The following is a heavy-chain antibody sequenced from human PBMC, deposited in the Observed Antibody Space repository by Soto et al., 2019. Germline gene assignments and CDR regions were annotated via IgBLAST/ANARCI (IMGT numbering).Heavy chain of an antibody. J-gene: IGHJ6*02. CDR1: GGSISSYY. CDR2: IYYSGST. V-gene: IGHV4-59*01. D-gene: IGHD3-22*01. Sequence: QVQLQESGPGLVKPSETLSLTCTVSGGSISSYYWSWIRQPPGKGLEWIGYIYYSGSTNYNPSLKSRVTISVDTSQTQFSLKRSSVTAADTAVYYCARDSIGASDYYYGMDVCGQGTTVTVSS. CDR3: ARDSIGASDYYYGMDV.